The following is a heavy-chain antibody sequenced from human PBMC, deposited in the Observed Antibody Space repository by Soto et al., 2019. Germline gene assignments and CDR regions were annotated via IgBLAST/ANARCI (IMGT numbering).Heavy chain of an antibody. CDR2: ISAYNGNT. V-gene: IGHV1-18*01. CDR3: ARDPSTYSLNNWFDP. CDR1: GYTFTSYG. D-gene: IGHD2-21*01. Sequence: GASVKVSCKASGYTFTSYGISWVRQAPGQGLEWMGWISAYNGNTNYAQKLQDRVTMTTDTSTSTAYMELRSLRSDDTAVYYCARDPSTYSLNNWFDPWGQGTLVTVSS. J-gene: IGHJ5*02.